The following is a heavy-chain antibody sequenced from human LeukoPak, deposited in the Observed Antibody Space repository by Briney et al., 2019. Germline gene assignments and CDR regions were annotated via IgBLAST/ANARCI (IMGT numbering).Heavy chain of an antibody. CDR3: ARRVGWSSAPTYYYYYYYMDV. V-gene: IGHV4-34*01. D-gene: IGHD6-19*01. J-gene: IGHJ6*03. Sequence: PWETLSLTCAVYGGSFRGYYWRWIRQPPGRGVESVGEINHSGSTNYNPARKSRVNISVDTSKHQFSLKLSSVTAADTAVYYCARRVGWSSAPTYYYYYYYMDVWGKGTTVTISS. CDR2: INHSGST. CDR1: GGSFRGYY.